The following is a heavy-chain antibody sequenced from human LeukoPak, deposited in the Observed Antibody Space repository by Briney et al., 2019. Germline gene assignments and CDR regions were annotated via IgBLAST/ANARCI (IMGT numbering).Heavy chain of an antibody. CDR2: ISWNSGSI. D-gene: IGHD6-6*01. V-gene: IGHV3-9*01. J-gene: IGHJ5*02. CDR1: GFTFDDYA. CDR3: AKAPSGSIAPNWFDP. Sequence: RTGGSLRLSCAASGFTFDDYAMHWVRQAPGKGLEWVSGISWNSGSIGYADSVKGRFTISRDNAKNSLYLQMNSLRAEDTALYYCAKAPSGSIAPNWFDPWGQGTLVTVSS.